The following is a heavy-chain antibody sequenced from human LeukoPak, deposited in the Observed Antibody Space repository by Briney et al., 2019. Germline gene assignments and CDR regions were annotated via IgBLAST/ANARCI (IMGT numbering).Heavy chain of an antibody. Sequence: GGSLRLSCPASGFTFSSYGMHWVRQAPGKRLEWVAFIRYDGSNKYYADSVKGRFTISRDNSKNTLYLQMNSLRAEDTAVYYCAKGEKDFWSGYSIPDFDYWGQGTLVTVSS. D-gene: IGHD3-3*01. CDR3: AKGEKDFWSGYSIPDFDY. CDR1: GFTFSSYG. V-gene: IGHV3-30*02. CDR2: IRYDGSNK. J-gene: IGHJ4*02.